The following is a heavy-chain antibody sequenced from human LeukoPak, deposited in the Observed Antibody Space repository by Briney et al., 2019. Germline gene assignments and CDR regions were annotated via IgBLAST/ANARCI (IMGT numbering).Heavy chain of an antibody. CDR3: ARPNDSSGYYLAFHY. V-gene: IGHV5-51*01. CDR1: GSRFTSYW. Sequence: GAPLKISSKGSGSRFTSYWIGWVRPMPGKGLEWMGSIYPGDSDTRYSPSFQGQVTISADKSISTAYLQWSSLKASDTAMYYCARPNDSSGYYLAFHYWGQGTLVTVSS. CDR2: IYPGDSDT. J-gene: IGHJ4*02. D-gene: IGHD3-22*01.